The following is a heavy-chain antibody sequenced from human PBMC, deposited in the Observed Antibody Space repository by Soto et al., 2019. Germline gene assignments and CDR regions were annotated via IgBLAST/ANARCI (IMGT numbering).Heavy chain of an antibody. V-gene: IGHV1-69*08. CDR3: ARAPSRDPVIAAPAKYFFDY. CDR2: IIPILDKA. Sequence: QVQLVQSGAEVKKPGSSVKVSCKTSGGTFSTYTITWVRQAPGQGLEWMGRIIPILDKANYAQKFQGRVTLTAHKHTRTAYMQLSSLTSQDTAVYYCARAPSRDPVIAAPAKYFFDYWGQGTLVPVSS. J-gene: IGHJ4*02. D-gene: IGHD6-13*01. CDR1: GGTFSTYT.